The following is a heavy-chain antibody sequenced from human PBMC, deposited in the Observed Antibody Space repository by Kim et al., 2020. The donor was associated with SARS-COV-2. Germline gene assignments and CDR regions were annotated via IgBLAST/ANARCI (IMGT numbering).Heavy chain of an antibody. Sequence: GRFTNSRDNSKNTLDLQMNSLRAEDTAVYYCAKDDSCSGGSCYSGAFDIWGQGTMVTVSS. CDR3: AKDDSCSGGSCYSGAFDI. V-gene: IGHV3-30*02. D-gene: IGHD2-15*01. J-gene: IGHJ3*02.